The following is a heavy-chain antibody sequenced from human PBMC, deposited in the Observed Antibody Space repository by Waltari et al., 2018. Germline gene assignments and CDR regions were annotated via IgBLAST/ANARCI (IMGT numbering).Heavy chain of an antibody. D-gene: IGHD3-3*01. V-gene: IGHV3-21*01. CDR3: ASFGVWRTPSRNFDY. Sequence: EVQLVESGGGLVKPGGSLRLSCAASGFTFSSYSMNWVRQAPGKGLEWVSSISSSSSYIYYADSVKGRFTISRDNAKNSLYLQMNSLRAEDTAVYYCASFGVWRTPSRNFDYWGQGTLVTVSS. CDR2: ISSSSSYI. J-gene: IGHJ4*02. CDR1: GFTFSSYS.